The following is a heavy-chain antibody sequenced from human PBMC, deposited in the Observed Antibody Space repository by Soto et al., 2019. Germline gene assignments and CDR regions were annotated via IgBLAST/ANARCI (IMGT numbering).Heavy chain of an antibody. V-gene: IGHV4-59*11. CDR3: ASMAFREGGGYFDY. CDR2: IYSSGTT. CDR1: GGSISSHY. J-gene: IGHJ4*03. D-gene: IGHD3-10*01. Sequence: QVQLQESGPGLVKPSETLSLTCTVSGGSISSHYWSWIRQPPGKGLEWIGYIYSSGTTNYNPSLRSRVTMSVDTSRNVFSLWLGSLTAADGAVFCCASMAFREGGGYFDYLGQGTLVTVSS.